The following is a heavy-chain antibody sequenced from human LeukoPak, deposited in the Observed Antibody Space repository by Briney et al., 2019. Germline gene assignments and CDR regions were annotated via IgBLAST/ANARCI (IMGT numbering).Heavy chain of an antibody. D-gene: IGHD3-10*01. CDR3: AREYGSGSYYEDY. J-gene: IGHJ4*02. CDR1: GFTFSSYS. V-gene: IGHV3-21*01. Sequence: PGGSLRLSCAASGFTFSSYSMNWVRQAPGKGLEWVSSISSSSSYIYYADSVKGRFTISRDNAKYSLYLQMNSLRAEDTAVYYCAREYGSGSYYEDYWGQGTLVTVSS. CDR2: ISSSSSYI.